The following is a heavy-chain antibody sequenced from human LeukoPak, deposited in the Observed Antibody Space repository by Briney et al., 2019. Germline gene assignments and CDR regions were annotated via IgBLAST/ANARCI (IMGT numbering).Heavy chain of an antibody. CDR2: IIPIFGTA. Sequence: SVKVSCKASGGTFSSYAISWVRQAPGRGLEWMGGIIPIFGTANYAQKFQGRVTITADESTSTAYMELSSLRSEDTAVYYCARDRNDFWSGSRFDYWGQGTLVTVSS. V-gene: IGHV1-69*13. CDR1: GGTFSSYA. CDR3: ARDRNDFWSGSRFDY. D-gene: IGHD3-3*01. J-gene: IGHJ4*02.